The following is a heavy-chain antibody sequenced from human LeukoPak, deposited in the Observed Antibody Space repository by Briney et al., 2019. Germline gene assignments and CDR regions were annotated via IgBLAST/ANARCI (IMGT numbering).Heavy chain of an antibody. V-gene: IGHV1-8*01. D-gene: IGHD6-13*01. CDR1: GYTFTSYD. CDR3: ASREAAAGTGEYYYYMDV. Sequence: ASVKVSCKASGYTFTSYDINWVRQAPGQGLEWMGWMNPNSGNTGYAQKFQGRVTMTRNTSISTAYMELSSLRSEDTAVYYCASREAAAGTGEYYYYMDVWGKGTTVTVSS. J-gene: IGHJ6*03. CDR2: MNPNSGNT.